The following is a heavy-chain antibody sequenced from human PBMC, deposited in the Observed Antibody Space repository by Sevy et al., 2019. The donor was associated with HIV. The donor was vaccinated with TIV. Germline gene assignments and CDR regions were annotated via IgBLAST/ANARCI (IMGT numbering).Heavy chain of an antibody. Sequence: GGSLRLSCAASGFSVNSNYMTWVRQAPGKGLEGVSVIYSDETTYHADSVKDRFTISRDNSKNMLYLQMSSLRAEDPAIYYCARGKSGYGYALNYWGQGTLVTVSS. V-gene: IGHV3-66*01. CDR1: GFSVNSNY. CDR3: ARGKSGYGYALNY. J-gene: IGHJ4*02. CDR2: IYSDETT. D-gene: IGHD5-18*01.